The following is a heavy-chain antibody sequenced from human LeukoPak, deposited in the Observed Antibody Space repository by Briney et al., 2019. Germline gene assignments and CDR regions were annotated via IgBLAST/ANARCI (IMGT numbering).Heavy chain of an antibody. J-gene: IGHJ6*02. CDR2: IYPDDSDS. V-gene: IGHV5-51*01. D-gene: IGHD3-10*01. CDR1: GSRFATSW. CDR3: ARGAYGSGSSYNYYGMDV. Sequence: GESLQISCQGSGSRFATSWIAWVRQMPGKGLEWMGIIYPDDSDSRYSPSFEGQVTFSVDKSISTAYLQWSSLKASDTAIYCARGAYGSGSSYNYYGMDVWGQGTPVTVSS.